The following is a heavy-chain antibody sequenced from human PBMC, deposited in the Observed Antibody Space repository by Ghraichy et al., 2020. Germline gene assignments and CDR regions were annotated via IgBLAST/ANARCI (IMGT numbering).Heavy chain of an antibody. CDR3: ARPYYYDSSGYYYFDY. J-gene: IGHJ4*02. V-gene: IGHV4-39*01. CDR1: GGSISSSSYY. CDR2: IYYSGST. D-gene: IGHD3-22*01. Sequence: ESLNISCTVSGGSISSSSYYWGWIRQPPGKGLEWIGSIYYSGSTYYNPSLKSRVTISVDTSKNQFSLKLSSVTAADTAVYYCARPYYYDSSGYYYFDYWGQGTLVTVSS.